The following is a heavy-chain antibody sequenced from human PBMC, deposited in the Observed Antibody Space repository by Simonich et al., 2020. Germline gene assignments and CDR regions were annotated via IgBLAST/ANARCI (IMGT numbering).Heavy chain of an antibody. Sequence: QVQLVQSGAAVKKPGASVKVSCKASGYTFTSYYMHWVRQAPGQGLGWMGIINPSGGSTSYAKKFQGRVTITADTSTDTAYMELSSLRSEDTAVYYCATSNLGRYYYYMDVWGKGTTVTVSS. CDR2: INPSGGST. J-gene: IGHJ6*03. CDR1: GYTFTSYY. D-gene: IGHD1-7*01. CDR3: ATSNLGRYYYYMDV. V-gene: IGHV1-46*01.